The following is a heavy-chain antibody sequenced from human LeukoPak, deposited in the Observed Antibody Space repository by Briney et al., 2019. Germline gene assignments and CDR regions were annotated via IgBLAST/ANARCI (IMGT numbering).Heavy chain of an antibody. Sequence: SETLSLTCTASGGSMSSSRYYRGWIRQPPGKGLEWIGSMSYGGSTYYNLSLRSRVDISEDTSKNQFSPTVNSVTAADTAIYYCARLSIAGATYWYFDLWGRGTLVTVSS. V-gene: IGHV4-39*01. CDR2: MSYGGST. CDR1: GGSMSSSRYY. CDR3: ARLSIAGATYWYFDL. J-gene: IGHJ2*01. D-gene: IGHD1-26*01.